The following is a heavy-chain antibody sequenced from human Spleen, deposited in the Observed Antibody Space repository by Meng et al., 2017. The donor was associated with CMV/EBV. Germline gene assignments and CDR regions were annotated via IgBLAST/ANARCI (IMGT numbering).Heavy chain of an antibody. CDR1: GDSIKSGSHY. V-gene: IGHV4-61*01. J-gene: IGHJ3*02. CDR3: ARATPDRYCSGTDCHRRTFDI. CDR2: VYYSGST. D-gene: IGHD2-2*01. Sequence: SETLSLTCTVSGDSIKSGSHYWSWIRQPPGKGLEWIGYVYYSGSTNYNPSLKSRVTISILTSRNQFSLRLNSVTAADTALYYCARATPDRYCSGTDCHRRTFDIWGRGTMVTVSS.